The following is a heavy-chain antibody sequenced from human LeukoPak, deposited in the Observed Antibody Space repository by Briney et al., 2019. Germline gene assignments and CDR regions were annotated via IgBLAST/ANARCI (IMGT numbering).Heavy chain of an antibody. Sequence: GGSLRLSCAASGFTFSSYSMNWVRQAPGKGLEWVSSISSSSSYIYYADSVKGRFTISRDNAKNSLYLQMNSLRAEDTAVYYCARAYYGSGRYYQQRFDYWGQGTLVTVSS. J-gene: IGHJ4*02. CDR2: ISSSSSYI. V-gene: IGHV3-21*01. D-gene: IGHD3-10*01. CDR1: GFTFSSYS. CDR3: ARAYYGSGRYYQQRFDY.